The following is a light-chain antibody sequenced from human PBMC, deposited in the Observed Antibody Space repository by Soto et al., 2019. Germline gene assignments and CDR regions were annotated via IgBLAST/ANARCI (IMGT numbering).Light chain of an antibody. J-gene: IGKJ1*01. CDR2: DAS. V-gene: IGKV1-5*01. CDR1: QSISRW. CDR3: QQYNTYSSWT. Sequence: DIQMTQSPSTLSVSVGDRVTITCRASQSISRWLGWYQQKPGKAPNLLIYDASTLESGVLSRFSGSGSGTEFTLTISSLQADDFATYYCQQYNTYSSWTFGQGTKVEI.